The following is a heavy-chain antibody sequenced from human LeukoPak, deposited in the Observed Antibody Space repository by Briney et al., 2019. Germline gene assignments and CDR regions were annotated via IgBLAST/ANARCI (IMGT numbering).Heavy chain of an antibody. CDR1: GYTFTGYY. CDR2: INPNSGGT. CDR3: AGESGSDNCSGGSCYFWFDP. V-gene: IGHV1-2*02. D-gene: IGHD2-15*01. J-gene: IGHJ5*02. Sequence: ASVKVSCKASGYTFTGYYMHWVRQAPGQGLEWMGWINPNSGGTNYAQKFQGRVTMTRDTSISTAYMELSRLRSDDTAVYYCAGESGSDNCSGGSCYFWFDPWGQGTLVTVSS.